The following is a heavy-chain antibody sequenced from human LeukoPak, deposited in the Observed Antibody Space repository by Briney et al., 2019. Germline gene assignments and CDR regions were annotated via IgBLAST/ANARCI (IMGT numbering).Heavy chain of an antibody. V-gene: IGHV3-21*01. CDR2: ITSSRIYI. CDR1: GFTFSTYS. D-gene: IGHD3-3*01. J-gene: IGHJ4*02. CDR3: ARDPPTHYDFWSGFN. Sequence: GGSLRLSCAASGFTFSTYSMNWVRQAPGKGLEWVSSITSSRIYIYYADSVKGRFTISRDNAKNSLYLQMNSLRAEDTAVYYCARDPPTHYDFWSGFNWGQGTLVTVSS.